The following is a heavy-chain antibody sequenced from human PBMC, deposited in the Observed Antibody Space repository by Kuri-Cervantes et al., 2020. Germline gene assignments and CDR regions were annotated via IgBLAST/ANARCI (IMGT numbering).Heavy chain of an antibody. CDR3: ARDLMVRGVIVDYYYYGMDV. Sequence: ASVKVSCKASGYTFTSYGISWVRQAPGQGLEWMGWISAYNGITNYAQKFQGRVTMTTDTSTSTAYMELRSLSSDDTAVYFCARDLMVRGVIVDYYYYGMDVWGQGTTVTVSS. J-gene: IGHJ6*02. CDR2: ISAYNGIT. CDR1: GYTFTSYG. D-gene: IGHD3-10*01. V-gene: IGHV1-18*01.